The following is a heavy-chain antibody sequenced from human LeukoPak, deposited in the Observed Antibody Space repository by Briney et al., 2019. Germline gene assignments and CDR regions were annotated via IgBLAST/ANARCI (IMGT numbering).Heavy chain of an antibody. V-gene: IGHV3-23*01. D-gene: IGHD1-26*01. CDR1: GFTFNSHA. CDR2: ISADGGDT. Sequence: PGGSLRLSCAVSGFTFNSHAMSWVRQAPGKWLEWVSAISADGGDTYYAASVKGRFTISRDNSKNTLYLQMNSLRAEDTAVYYCAKPSGSPFHWGQGTLVTVSS. J-gene: IGHJ4*02. CDR3: AKPSGSPFH.